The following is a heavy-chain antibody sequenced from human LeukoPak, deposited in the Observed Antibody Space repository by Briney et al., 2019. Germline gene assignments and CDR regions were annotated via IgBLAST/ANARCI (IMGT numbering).Heavy chain of an antibody. Sequence: SETLSLTCAVYGGSFSGYYWSWIRQPPGKGLEWIGEINHSGSTNYNPSLKSRVTISVDTSKNQSSLKLSSVTAADTAVYYCARRRIDIVVVPAATYFDYWGQGTLVTVSS. CDR1: GGSFSGYY. CDR2: INHSGST. J-gene: IGHJ4*02. CDR3: ARRRIDIVVVPAATYFDY. V-gene: IGHV4-34*01. D-gene: IGHD2-2*01.